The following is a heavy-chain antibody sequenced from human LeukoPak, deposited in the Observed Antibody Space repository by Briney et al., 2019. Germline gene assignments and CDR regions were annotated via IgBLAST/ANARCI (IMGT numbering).Heavy chain of an antibody. V-gene: IGHV1-46*04. CDR2: INPSGGST. Sequence: GASVKVSCKASGCAFTSYYMYWVRQAPGQGLEWMGIINPSGGSTSYAQKLQGRVTMTRDTSTSTVYMELSSLRSEDTAVYYCARDWRSRYHNGVGDYGLPDYYYYYYMDVWGKGTTVTVSS. J-gene: IGHJ6*03. CDR1: GCAFTSYY. D-gene: IGHD4-17*01. CDR3: ARDWRSRYHNGVGDYGLPDYYYYYYMDV.